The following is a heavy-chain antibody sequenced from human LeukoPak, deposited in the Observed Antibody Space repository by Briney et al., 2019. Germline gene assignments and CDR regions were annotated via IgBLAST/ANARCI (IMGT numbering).Heavy chain of an antibody. CDR2: INPSGGST. CDR1: GGTFKNYA. Sequence: GASVKVSCKASGGTFKNYAISWVRQAPGQGLEWMGIINPSGGSTSYAQKFQGRVTMTRDTSTSTVYMELSSLRSEDTAVYYCARENSGWFGKLYYFDYWGQGTLVTVSS. CDR3: ARENSGWFGKLYYFDY. J-gene: IGHJ4*02. V-gene: IGHV1-46*02. D-gene: IGHD6-19*01.